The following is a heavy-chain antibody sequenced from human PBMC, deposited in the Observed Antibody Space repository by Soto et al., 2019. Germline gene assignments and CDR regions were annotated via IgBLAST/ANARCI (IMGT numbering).Heavy chain of an antibody. CDR2: IYYSGST. Sequence: PSETLSLTCTVSGGSISSYYWSWIRQPPGKGLEWIGYIYYSGSTNYNPSLKSRVTISVDTSKNQFSLKLSSVTAADTAVYYCARLQPDGYSSGWYFYFDYWGQGTLVTVSS. CDR3: ARLQPDGYSSGWYFYFDY. D-gene: IGHD6-19*01. V-gene: IGHV4-59*08. CDR1: GGSISSYY. J-gene: IGHJ4*02.